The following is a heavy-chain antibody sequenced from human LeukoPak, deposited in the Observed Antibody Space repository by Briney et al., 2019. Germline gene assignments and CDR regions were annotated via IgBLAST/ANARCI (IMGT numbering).Heavy chain of an antibody. Sequence: ASVRVSCKASGYTFTSYGFSWVRQAPGQGLEWMGWISAYNGHTEYTRKLQGRVSMTTDTSTSTAYMELRSLTSDDTAVYYCARDVGVSRFDFWGQGTLVTVS. D-gene: IGHD2-21*01. CDR2: ISAYNGHT. CDR3: ARDVGVSRFDF. V-gene: IGHV1-18*01. J-gene: IGHJ4*02. CDR1: GYTFTSYG.